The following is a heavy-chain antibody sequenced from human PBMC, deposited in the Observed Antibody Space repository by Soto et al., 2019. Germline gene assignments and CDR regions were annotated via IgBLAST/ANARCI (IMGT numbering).Heavy chain of an antibody. CDR1: GGSISSYY. J-gene: IGHJ4*02. D-gene: IGHD6-6*01. Sequence: PSETLSLTCTVSGGSISSYYWSWIRQPPGKGLEWIGFIYQSGNTHYNPSLKSRVTMSVDTSKIQFSLKLTSVTAADTAVYYCAGLYSGSPFFNYWGQGILVTVSS. CDR3: AGLYSGSPFFNY. V-gene: IGHV4-59*01. CDR2: IYQSGNT.